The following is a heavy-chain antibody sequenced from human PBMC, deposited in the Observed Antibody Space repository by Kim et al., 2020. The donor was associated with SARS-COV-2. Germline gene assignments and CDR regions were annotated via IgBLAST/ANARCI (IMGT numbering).Heavy chain of an antibody. V-gene: IGHV1-18*04. Sequence: ASVKVSCKASGYTFTSYGISWVRQAPGQGLEWMGWISAYNGNTNYAQKLQGRVTMTTDTSTSTAYMELRSLRSDDTAVYYCVRDRGAHGGPALDYWGQGTLVTVSS. CDR3: VRDRGAHGGPALDY. CDR1: GYTFTSYG. J-gene: IGHJ4*02. D-gene: IGHD2-15*01. CDR2: ISAYNGNT.